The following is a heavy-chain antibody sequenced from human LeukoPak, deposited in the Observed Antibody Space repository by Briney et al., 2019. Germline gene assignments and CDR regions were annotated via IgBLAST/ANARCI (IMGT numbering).Heavy chain of an antibody. J-gene: IGHJ4*02. CDR1: GFTFSSYW. CDR2: ISGSGGST. CDR3: ARGGSTYSDF. V-gene: IGHV3-23*01. D-gene: IGHD5/OR15-5a*01. Sequence: GGSLRLSCAASGFTFSSYWMSWVRQAPGKGLEWVSAISGSGGSTYYADSVKGRFTISRDNAKNTLYLEMNSLRAEDTAVYYCARGGSTYSDFWGQGTLVTVSS.